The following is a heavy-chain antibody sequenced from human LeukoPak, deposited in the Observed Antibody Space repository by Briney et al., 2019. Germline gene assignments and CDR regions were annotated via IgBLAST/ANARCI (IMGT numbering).Heavy chain of an antibody. D-gene: IGHD2-2*01. J-gene: IGHJ4*02. CDR2: ISYDGSNK. Sequence: GGSLRLSCAASGFTFSSYAMHWVRQAPGKGLEWVAVISYDGSNKYYADSVKGRFTISRDNSKNTLNLQMNSLRAEDTAVYYCARDLVSTSFDYWGQGTLVTVSS. CDR3: ARDLVSTSFDY. CDR1: GFTFSSYA. V-gene: IGHV3-30-3*01.